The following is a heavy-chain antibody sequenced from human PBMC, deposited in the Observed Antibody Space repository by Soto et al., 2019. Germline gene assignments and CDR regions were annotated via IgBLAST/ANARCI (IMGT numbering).Heavy chain of an antibody. CDR1: GFPFSIYS. D-gene: IGHD2-21*01. V-gene: IGHV3-48*02. CDR2: ILGSGGVT. J-gene: IGHJ4*02. Sequence: GGSLRLSCAVSGFPFSIYSMNWVRQAPGKGLEWVSYILGSGGVTAYADSVRGRFTISRDNAKNSLYLQMNSLTDEDTAVYYCVRDQHYSFDYWGQGNSVTVSS. CDR3: VRDQHYSFDY.